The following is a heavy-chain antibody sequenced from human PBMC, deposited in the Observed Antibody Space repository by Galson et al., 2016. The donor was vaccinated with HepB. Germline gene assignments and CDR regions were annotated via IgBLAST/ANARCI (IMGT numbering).Heavy chain of an antibody. D-gene: IGHD1-26*01. Sequence: SLRLSCAASGFAFGDHTMIWVRQAIGRGPEWVASISPAGTNRYYSDSVEGRFTISRENSKNSLYLQMDNMRLEDTAMYFCARLGESVGSIIRHWGPGTLVIVSS. CDR2: ISPAGTNR. CDR1: GFAFGDHT. V-gene: IGHV3-21*06. CDR3: ARLGESVGSIIRH. J-gene: IGHJ4*02.